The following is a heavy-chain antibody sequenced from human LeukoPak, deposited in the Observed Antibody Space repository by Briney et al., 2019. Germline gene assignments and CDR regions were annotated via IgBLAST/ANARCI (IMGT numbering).Heavy chain of an antibody. D-gene: IGHD3-3*01. CDR2: IYTSGST. J-gene: IGHJ6*03. V-gene: IGHV4-4*07. Sequence: KPSETLSLTCTVSGGSISGYYWSWIRQPAGRGLDWIGRIYTSGSTNYNPSPKSRVTMSVDTSKNQFSLRLSSVTAADTAVYYCARVVVFGVVSSDYYYYYMDVWGKGTTVTVSS. CDR1: GGSISGYY. CDR3: ARVVVFGVVSSDYYYYYMDV.